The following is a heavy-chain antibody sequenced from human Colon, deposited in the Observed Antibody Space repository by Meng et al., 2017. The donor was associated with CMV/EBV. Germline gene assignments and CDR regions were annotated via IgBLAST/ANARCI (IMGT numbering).Heavy chain of an antibody. CDR1: ALTFSGYA. CDR3: ARDIGRFCTGGTCYARPYLYDLDV. D-gene: IGHD2-15*01. CDR2: ISYDGSSE. Sequence: GESLKISCAASALTFSGYAMHWVRQAPGKGLEWVAVISYDGSSEYYADSVKGRFTISRDNSKNTLYLQVISLRAEDMAVYYCARDIGRFCTGGTCYARPYLYDLDVWGQGTTVTVSS. J-gene: IGHJ6*02. V-gene: IGHV3-30-3*01.